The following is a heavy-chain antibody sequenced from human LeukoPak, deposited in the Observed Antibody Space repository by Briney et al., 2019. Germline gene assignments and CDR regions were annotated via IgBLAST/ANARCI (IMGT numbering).Heavy chain of an antibody. V-gene: IGHV3-48*03. CDR2: ISSSGSTI. D-gene: IGHD1-1*01. Sequence: PGGSLRLSCAASGFTFSSYEMNWVRQAPGKGLEWVSYISSSGSTIYYADSVKGRFTISRDNSKNTLYLQMNSLRAEDTAVYYCAKDRGYNFALDYWGQGTLVTVSS. CDR3: AKDRGYNFALDY. J-gene: IGHJ4*02. CDR1: GFTFSSYE.